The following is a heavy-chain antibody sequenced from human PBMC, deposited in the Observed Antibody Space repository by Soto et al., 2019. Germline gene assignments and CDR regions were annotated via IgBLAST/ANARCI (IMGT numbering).Heavy chain of an antibody. J-gene: IGHJ3*02. V-gene: IGHV3-23*01. CDR2: ISSTSGIT. Sequence: EVQLLESGGGLVQPGGSLGLSCAASVFTFSNYAMSWVRQAPGKGLEWVSSISSTSGITYYADSVKGRFTISRDNSKNALFLQMNSLRADDTAVYYCAKRTDRCGSRGGAFDIWGQGAVVTVSS. D-gene: IGHD3-22*01. CDR1: VFTFSNYA. CDR3: AKRTDRCGSRGGAFDI.